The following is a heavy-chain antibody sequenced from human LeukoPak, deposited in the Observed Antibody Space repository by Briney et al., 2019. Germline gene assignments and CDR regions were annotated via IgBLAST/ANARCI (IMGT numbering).Heavy chain of an antibody. CDR3: AREDFWSGYLVY. V-gene: IGHV4-30-2*01. D-gene: IGHD3-3*01. CDR1: GGSISSGGYY. J-gene: IGHJ4*02. CDR2: IYHSGST. Sequence: SETLSLTCTVSGGSISSGGYYWSWIRQPPGKGLEWIGYIYHSGSTYYNPSLKSRVTISVDTSKNQFSLKLSSVTAADTAVYYCAREDFWSGYLVYWGQGTLVTVSS.